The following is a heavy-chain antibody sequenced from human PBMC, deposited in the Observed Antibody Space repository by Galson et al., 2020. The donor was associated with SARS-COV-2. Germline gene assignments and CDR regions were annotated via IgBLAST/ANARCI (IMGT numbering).Heavy chain of an antibody. Sequence: ASETLSLTCTVSGGSISLGGYYWGWVRQLPGKGLEWVGYIYYSGDTYYNPSLSSRLTISPDTSKNQFSLRLSSVTAADTAVYYCARARVGASSPFDYWGQGTLVTVSS. V-gene: IGHV4-31*03. D-gene: IGHD1-26*01. CDR2: IYYSGDT. J-gene: IGHJ4*01. CDR1: GGSISLGGYY. CDR3: ARARVGASSPFDY.